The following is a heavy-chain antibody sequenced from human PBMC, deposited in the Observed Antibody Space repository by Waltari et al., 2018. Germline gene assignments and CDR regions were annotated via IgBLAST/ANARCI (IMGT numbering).Heavy chain of an antibody. D-gene: IGHD6-13*01. V-gene: IGHV4-39*07. J-gene: IGHJ4*02. Sequence: QLQLQESGPGLVKPSETLSLPCTVSGGSISSSCYHWGWIRQPPGKGLEWIGSIYYSGSTYYNPSLKSRVTISVDTSKNQFSLKLSSVTAADTAVYYCARQSYSSSWFIDYWGQGTLVTVSS. CDR3: ARQSYSSSWFIDY. CDR1: GGSISSSCYH. CDR2: IYYSGST.